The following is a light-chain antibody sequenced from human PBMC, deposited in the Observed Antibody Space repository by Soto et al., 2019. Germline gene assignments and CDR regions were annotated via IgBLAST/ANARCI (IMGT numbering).Light chain of an antibody. CDR2: AAS. V-gene: IGKV1-39*01. Sequence: DIQMTQSPSSLSASVGDRVTISCRASQSISSYVNWYQQKPGKAPSLLIYAASSLQSGVPSRFSGSGSGTEFTLTISSLQPEDFATYYCQRDYNNIRTFGQGTKVDIK. CDR3: QRDYNNIRT. CDR1: QSISSY. J-gene: IGKJ1*01.